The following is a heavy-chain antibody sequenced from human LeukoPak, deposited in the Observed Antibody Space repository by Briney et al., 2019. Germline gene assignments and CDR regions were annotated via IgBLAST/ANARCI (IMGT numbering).Heavy chain of an antibody. CDR2: FDPEDGET. J-gene: IGHJ4*02. Sequence: VSVKVSCKVSGYTLTELSMHWVRQAPGKGLEWMGGFDPEDGETIYAQKFQGRVTMTRDTSTSTAYMELRSLRSDDTAVYYCARAGSREVGATNYWGQGTLVTVSS. V-gene: IGHV1-24*01. CDR1: GYTLTELS. D-gene: IGHD1-26*01. CDR3: ARAGSREVGATNY.